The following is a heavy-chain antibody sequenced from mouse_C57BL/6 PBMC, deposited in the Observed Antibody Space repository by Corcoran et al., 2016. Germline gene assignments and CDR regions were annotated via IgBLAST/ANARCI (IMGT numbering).Heavy chain of an antibody. V-gene: IGHV1-26*01. J-gene: IGHJ4*01. Sequence: EVQLQQSGPELVKPGASGKISCKASGYTFSDYYMNWVKQSHGKSLEWIGDINPNNGGTSYNQKFKGKATLTVDKSSSTAYMELRSLTSEDSAVYYCARRGLRLVPYAMDYWGQGTSVTVSS. CDR3: ARRGLRLVPYAMDY. D-gene: IGHD2-4*01. CDR1: GYTFSDYY. CDR2: INPNNGGT.